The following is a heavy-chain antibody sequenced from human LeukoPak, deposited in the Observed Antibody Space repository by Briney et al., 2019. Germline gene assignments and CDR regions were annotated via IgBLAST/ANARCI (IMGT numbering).Heavy chain of an antibody. Sequence: ASVKVSCKASGYPFTDYYIHWLRQAPGQGLEWMGWINPASGGTFYSQQFQGRVTMTRDTSISTAHLELSRLRSDDTAIYYCARVIGGGDDPIRLDHWGQGTLVTVSS. CDR3: ARVIGGGDDPIRLDH. CDR1: GYPFTDYY. D-gene: IGHD3-16*01. V-gene: IGHV1-2*02. CDR2: INPASGGT. J-gene: IGHJ4*02.